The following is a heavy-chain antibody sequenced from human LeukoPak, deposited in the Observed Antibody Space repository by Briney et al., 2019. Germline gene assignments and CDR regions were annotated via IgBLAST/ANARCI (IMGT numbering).Heavy chain of an antibody. Sequence: RGSLRLSCAASGFTFSSYWMSWVRQAPGKGLERVANIKQDGSEKYYVDSVKGRFTISRDNAKNSLYLQMNSLRAEDTAVYYCARDKSVGATPLDYWGQGTLVTVSS. V-gene: IGHV3-7*05. CDR1: GFTFSSYW. J-gene: IGHJ4*02. CDR3: ARDKSVGATPLDY. CDR2: IKQDGSEK. D-gene: IGHD1-26*01.